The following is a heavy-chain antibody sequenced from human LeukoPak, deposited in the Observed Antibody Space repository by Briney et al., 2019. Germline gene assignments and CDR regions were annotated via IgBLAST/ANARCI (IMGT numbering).Heavy chain of an antibody. CDR1: GFSFSNSW. Sequence: GGSLRLSCAASGFSFSNSWMQWVRQAPGKGLVWVSRINSDGSSTIYADSVKGRFTISRDNAKNTLYLQMNSLRAEDTAVYYCIKGKYQYDYWGQGTLVTVSS. J-gene: IGHJ4*02. CDR3: IKGKYQYDY. D-gene: IGHD4-11*01. V-gene: IGHV3-74*01. CDR2: INSDGSST.